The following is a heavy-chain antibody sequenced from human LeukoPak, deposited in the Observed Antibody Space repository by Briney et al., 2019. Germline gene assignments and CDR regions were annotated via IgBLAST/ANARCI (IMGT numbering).Heavy chain of an antibody. Sequence: PSETLSLTCTVSGGSISSYYRSWIRQPPGKGLEWIGYIYYSGSTNYNPSLKSRVTISVDTSKNQFSLKLSSVTAADTAVYYCAREKSSRSCSGGSCYFGRWFDPWGQGTLVTVSS. J-gene: IGHJ5*02. CDR1: GGSISSYY. CDR3: AREKSSRSCSGGSCYFGRWFDP. V-gene: IGHV4-59*01. D-gene: IGHD2-15*01. CDR2: IYYSGST.